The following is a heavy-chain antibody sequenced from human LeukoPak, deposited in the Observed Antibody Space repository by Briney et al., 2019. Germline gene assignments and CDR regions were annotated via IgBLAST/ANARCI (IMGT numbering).Heavy chain of an antibody. J-gene: IGHJ4*02. V-gene: IGHV4-59*01. D-gene: IGHD5-24*01. Sequence: SETLSLTCTVSGGSISSYYWSWIRQPPGKGLEWIGYIYYSGSTNYNPSLKSRVTISVDASKNQFSLKLSSVTAADTAVYYCARDADGYNAYWGQGTLVTVSS. CDR3: ARDADGYNAY. CDR2: IYYSGST. CDR1: GGSISSYY.